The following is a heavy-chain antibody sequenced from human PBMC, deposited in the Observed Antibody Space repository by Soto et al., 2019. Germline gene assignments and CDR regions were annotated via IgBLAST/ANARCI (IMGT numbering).Heavy chain of an antibody. V-gene: IGHV4-59*01. D-gene: IGHD6-19*01. CDR3: ARGGWKLFDY. CDR2: FYYSGST. Sequence: QVQLQESGPGLVKPSETLSLTCTVSGGSISSYYWSWIRQPPGKGLEWIGGFYYSGSTNYNPTLKSRVTISVDTSKKQFSLKLSSVTAADTAVYYCARGGWKLFDYWGQGTLVTVSS. J-gene: IGHJ4*02. CDR1: GGSISSYY.